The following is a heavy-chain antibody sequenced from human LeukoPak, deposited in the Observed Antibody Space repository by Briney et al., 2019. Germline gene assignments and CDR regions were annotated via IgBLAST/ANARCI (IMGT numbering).Heavy chain of an antibody. D-gene: IGHD3-10*01. CDR1: GYTLTELS. CDR2: SDPEDGET. CDR3: ATLSYGSGSYYYYGMDV. J-gene: IGHJ6*02. V-gene: IGHV1-24*01. Sequence: ASVKVSCKVSGYTLTELSMHWVRQAPGKGLEWMGGSDPEDGETIYAQKFQGRVTMTEDTSTDTAYMELSSLRSEDTAVYYCATLSYGSGSYYYYGMDVWGQGTTVTVSS.